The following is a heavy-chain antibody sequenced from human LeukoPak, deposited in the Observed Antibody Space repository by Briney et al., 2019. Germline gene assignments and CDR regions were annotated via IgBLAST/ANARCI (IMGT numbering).Heavy chain of an antibody. CDR3: ARRYSNYFFDY. CDR2: IYHSGST. CDR1: GYSISSGYY. V-gene: IGHV4-38-2*01. Sequence: KPSETLSLTCAVSGYSISSGYYWGWIRQPPGKGLEWIGNIYHSGSTYYNPSLKSRVTVSVDTSKNQFSLKLSSVTAADTAVYYCARRYSNYFFDYWGQGTLVTVSS. D-gene: IGHD4-11*01. J-gene: IGHJ4*02.